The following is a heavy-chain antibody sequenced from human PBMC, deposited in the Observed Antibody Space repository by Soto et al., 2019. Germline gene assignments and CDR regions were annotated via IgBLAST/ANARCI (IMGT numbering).Heavy chain of an antibody. CDR3: ARVEYEFWSGSSPSKYGMDV. Sequence: SETLSLTCTVSGGSLSGYYWSWIRQTPGKGLEWIGYVYNSGSTNYNPSLKSRVTISIDTSKNQFSLELTSVTAADTAVYYCARVEYEFWSGSSPSKYGMDVWGKWTTVTVS. V-gene: IGHV4-59*01. J-gene: IGHJ6*04. CDR1: GGSLSGYY. D-gene: IGHD3-3*01. CDR2: VYNSGST.